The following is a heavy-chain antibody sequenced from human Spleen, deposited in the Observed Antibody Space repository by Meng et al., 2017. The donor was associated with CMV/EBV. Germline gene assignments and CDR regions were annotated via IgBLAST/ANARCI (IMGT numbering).Heavy chain of an antibody. CDR3: ARATRYCSSTSCYNSYYYYYGMDV. CDR2: IRSSSSYI. Sequence: GGSLRLSCAASGFTFSAYHMSWIRQAPGKGLEWVSYIRSSSSYIYYADSVKGRFTISRDNAKNSLYLQMNSLRAEDTAVYYCARATRYCSSTSCYNSYYYYYGMDVWGQGTTVTVSS. D-gene: IGHD2-2*02. V-gene: IGHV3-11*06. CDR1: GFTFSAYH. J-gene: IGHJ6*02.